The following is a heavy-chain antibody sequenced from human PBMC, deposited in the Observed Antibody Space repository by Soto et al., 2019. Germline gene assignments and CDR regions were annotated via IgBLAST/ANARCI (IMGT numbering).Heavy chain of an antibody. V-gene: IGHV2-70*11. D-gene: IGHD5-12*01. CDR1: GFSLSTSGMS. CDR2: IDWDDEK. Sequence: SRPKLVNPTQTLTLTCTFSGFSLSTSGMSVSWIRQPPGKALEWLARIDWDDEKYYRTSLKTRLTISKDTSKNQVVLTMTNMDPVDTATYYCARVPSGYDFHYFDHWGQGTLVTVSP. J-gene: IGHJ4*02. CDR3: ARVPSGYDFHYFDH.